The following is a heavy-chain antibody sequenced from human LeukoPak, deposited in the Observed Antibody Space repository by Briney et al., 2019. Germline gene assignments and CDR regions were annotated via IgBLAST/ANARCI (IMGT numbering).Heavy chain of an antibody. V-gene: IGHV4-4*02. Sequence: PSETLSLTCAVSGGSISSSNWWSWVRQPPGKGLEWIGEIYHSGSTNYNPSLKSRVTISVDKSKNQFSLKLSSVTAADTAVYYCARKEYPLVEMATIFERNPALRYWGQGTLVTVSS. CDR2: IYHSGST. D-gene: IGHD5-24*01. J-gene: IGHJ4*02. CDR1: GGSISSSNW. CDR3: ARKEYPLVEMATIFERNPALRY.